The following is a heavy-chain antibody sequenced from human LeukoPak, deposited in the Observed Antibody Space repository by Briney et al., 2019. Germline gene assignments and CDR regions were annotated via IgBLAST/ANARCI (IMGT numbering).Heavy chain of an antibody. D-gene: IGHD3-10*01. Sequence: AGGSLRLSCAASGFTSSSYEMNWVRQAPGKVLEWVSYISNSGNTIYYADSVKGRFTISRDNAKNSLYLQMNSLRAEDTAVYYCARRSRGTGSWYYFDHWGQGTLVTVSS. CDR1: GFTSSSYE. V-gene: IGHV3-48*03. J-gene: IGHJ4*02. CDR2: ISNSGNTI. CDR3: ARRSRGTGSWYYFDH.